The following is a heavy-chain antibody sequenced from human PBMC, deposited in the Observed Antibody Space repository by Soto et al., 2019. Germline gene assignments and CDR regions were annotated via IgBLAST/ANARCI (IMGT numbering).Heavy chain of an antibody. V-gene: IGHV5-51*01. Sequence: GESLKISCKGSGYSFTSYWIGWVRQMPGKGLEWMGIIYPGDSDTRYSPSFQGQVTISADKSISTAYLQWSSLKASDTAMYYCARLWSFVDTAMVDNWFDPWGQGTLVTVSS. CDR2: IYPGDSDT. CDR3: ARLWSFVDTAMVDNWFDP. D-gene: IGHD5-18*01. J-gene: IGHJ5*02. CDR1: GYSFTSYW.